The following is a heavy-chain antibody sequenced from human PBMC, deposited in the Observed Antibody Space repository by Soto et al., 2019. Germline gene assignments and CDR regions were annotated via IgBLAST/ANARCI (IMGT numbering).Heavy chain of an antibody. Sequence: PSETLSLTCTLSGGSVSSGGYYWCWIRQPPGKGLEWIGYIYYSGSTNYNPSLKSRVTISVDTSKNQFSLKLSSVTAADTAVYYCERGGLYGAVHPTFDYWGQGTPVPVSS. CDR2: IYYSGST. D-gene: IGHD2-8*02. CDR1: GGSVSSGGYY. J-gene: IGHJ4*02. V-gene: IGHV4-61*08. CDR3: ERGGLYGAVHPTFDY.